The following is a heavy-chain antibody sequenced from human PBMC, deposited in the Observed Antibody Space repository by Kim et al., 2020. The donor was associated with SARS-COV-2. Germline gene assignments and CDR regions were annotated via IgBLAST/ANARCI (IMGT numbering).Heavy chain of an antibody. V-gene: IGHV1-46*01. CDR3: ARSSPIGYCSGGSCSEYYYGMDV. D-gene: IGHD2-15*01. CDR1: GYTFTSYY. Sequence: ASVKVSCKASGYTFTSYYMHWVRQAPGQGLEWMGIINPSGGSTSYAQKFQGRVTMTRDTSTSTVYMELSSLRSEDTAVYYCARSSPIGYCSGGSCSEYYYGMDVWGQGTTVTVSS. CDR2: INPSGGST. J-gene: IGHJ6*02.